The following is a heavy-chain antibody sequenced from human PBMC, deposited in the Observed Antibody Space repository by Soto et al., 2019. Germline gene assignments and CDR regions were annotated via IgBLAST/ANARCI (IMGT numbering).Heavy chain of an antibody. D-gene: IGHD6-19*01. CDR3: ARGNGHSSGWHAF. CDR2: IWYDGSNK. J-gene: IGHJ4*02. Sequence: GGSLRLACVVSGFTFSNYGMHWLRQAPGKGLEWVTVIWYDGSNKYYVDSVKGRFTISRDNSRNTLYLQMNSLRVEDTAVYYWARGNGHSSGWHAFWGKGTQVTVSS. V-gene: IGHV3-33*01. CDR1: GFTFSNYG.